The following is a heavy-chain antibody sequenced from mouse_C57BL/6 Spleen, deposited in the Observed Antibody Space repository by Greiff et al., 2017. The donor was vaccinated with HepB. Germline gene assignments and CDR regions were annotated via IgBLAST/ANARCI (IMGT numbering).Heavy chain of an antibody. CDR1: GYTFTSYT. V-gene: IGHV1-4*01. CDR3: AADYGYYFDY. J-gene: IGHJ2*01. CDR2: INPSSGYT. D-gene: IGHD2-2*01. Sequence: QVQLKESGAELARPGASVKMSCKASGYTFTSYTMHWVKQRPGQGLEWIGYINPSSGYTKYNQKFKDKATLTADKSSSTAYMQLSSLTSEDSAVYYCAADYGYYFDYWGQGTTLTVSS.